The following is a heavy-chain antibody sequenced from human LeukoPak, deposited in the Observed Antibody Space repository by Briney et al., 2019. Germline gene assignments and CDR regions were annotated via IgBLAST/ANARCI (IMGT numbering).Heavy chain of an antibody. CDR1: GFTFSSYA. Sequence: GGSLRLSCAASGFTFSSYAMSWVRQAPGKGLEWVSAISGSGGSAYYADSVKGRFTISRDNSKNTLYLQMNSLRAEDTAVYYCAKDRGNYYGSGSYSSYYYYGMDVWGQGTTVTVSS. CDR2: ISGSGGSA. V-gene: IGHV3-23*01. CDR3: AKDRGNYYGSGSYSSYYYYGMDV. J-gene: IGHJ6*02. D-gene: IGHD3-10*01.